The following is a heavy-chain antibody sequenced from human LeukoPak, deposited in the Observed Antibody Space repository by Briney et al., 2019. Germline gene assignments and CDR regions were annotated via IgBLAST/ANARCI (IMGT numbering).Heavy chain of an antibody. CDR3: ARVFYGSGSSSYYFDY. CDR2: IYHSGST. Sequence: SETLSLTCAVSGGSISSSNWWSGVRQPPGKGLEWIGEIYHSGSTNYNPSLKSRVTISVDKSKNQFSLKLSSVTAADTAVYYCARVFYGSGSSSYYFDYWGQGTLVTVSS. J-gene: IGHJ4*02. V-gene: IGHV4-4*02. CDR1: GGSISSSNW. D-gene: IGHD3-10*01.